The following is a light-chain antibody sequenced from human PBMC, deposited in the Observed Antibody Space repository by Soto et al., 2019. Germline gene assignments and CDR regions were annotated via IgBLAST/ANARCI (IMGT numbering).Light chain of an antibody. CDR1: SSDVGGYIY. Sequence: QSVLTQPASVSGSPGQSITISCTGTSSDVGGYIYVSWYQQHPGKAPKLMIYDVTSRPSGVSYRFSGSKSGNTASLTISGLQAEDEADYYCISYTTSSSYVFGTGTKLTVL. J-gene: IGLJ1*01. V-gene: IGLV2-14*01. CDR3: ISYTTSSSYV. CDR2: DVT.